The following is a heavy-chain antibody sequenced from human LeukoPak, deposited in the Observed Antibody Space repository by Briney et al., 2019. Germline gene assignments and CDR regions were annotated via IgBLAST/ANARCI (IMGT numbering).Heavy chain of an antibody. J-gene: IGHJ4*02. CDR3: ARDRGIAVAF. CDR2: ISSSNII. V-gene: IGHV3-48*01. CDR1: GFTFSSYS. Sequence: AGGSLRLSCTASGFTFSSYSMNWVRQAPGKGREWVSYISSSNIIYYADSVKGRFTISRDSAKNSLYLQMNSLRAEDTAVYYCARDRGIAVAFWGQGTLVTVSS. D-gene: IGHD6-19*01.